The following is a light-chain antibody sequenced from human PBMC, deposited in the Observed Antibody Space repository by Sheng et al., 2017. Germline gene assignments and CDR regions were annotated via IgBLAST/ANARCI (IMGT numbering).Light chain of an antibody. J-gene: IGLJ3*02. CDR3: GTWDPSLSAWV. V-gene: IGLV1-51*02. CDR1: RSKIGNNY. Sequence: QSVLTQPPSVSAAPGQKVTISCSGSRSKIGNNYISWYQRLPGTAPKLLIYENNKRPSGIPERFSGSKSGTSATLDITGLQTGDEADYYCGTWDPSLSAWVFGVGTKLTVL. CDR2: ENN.